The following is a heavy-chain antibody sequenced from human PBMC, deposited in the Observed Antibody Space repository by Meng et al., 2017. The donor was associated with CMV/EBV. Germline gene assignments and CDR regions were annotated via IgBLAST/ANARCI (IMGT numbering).Heavy chain of an antibody. CDR3: ARSKTYYDILTGLY. CDR1: GFTLSSYA. D-gene: IGHD3-9*01. CDR2: ISYDGSNK. J-gene: IGHJ4*02. V-gene: IGHV3-30-3*01. Sequence: GGPLRLSCAASGFTLSSYAMHWVRQAPGKGLEWVAVISYDGSNKYYADSVKGRFTISRDNSKNTLYLQMNSLRAEDTAVYYCARSKTYYDILTGLYWGQGTLVTVSS.